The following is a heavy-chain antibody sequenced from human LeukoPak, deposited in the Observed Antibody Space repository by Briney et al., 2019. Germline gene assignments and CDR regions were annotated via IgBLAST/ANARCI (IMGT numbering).Heavy chain of an antibody. J-gene: IGHJ4*02. CDR1: GGSISSYY. Sequence: TSSETLSLTCTVSGGSISSYYWSWIRQPPGKGLEWIGYIYYSGSTNYNPSLKSRVTISVDTSKNQFSLKLSSVTAADTAVYYCARTRYYYGSRSYGAPYYFDYWGQGTLVTVSS. CDR3: ARTRYYYGSRSYGAPYYFDY. D-gene: IGHD3-10*01. CDR2: IYYSGST. V-gene: IGHV4-59*01.